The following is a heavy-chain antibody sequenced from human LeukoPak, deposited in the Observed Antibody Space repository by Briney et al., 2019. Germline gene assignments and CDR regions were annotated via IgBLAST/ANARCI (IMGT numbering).Heavy chain of an antibody. Sequence: PGGSLRLSCAASGFTFDDYGMSWVRQAPGKGLEWVSGINWNGGSTGYADSVKGRFTISRDNAKNSLYLQMNSLRAEDTALYYCARFQDGAVAGTFDPWGQGTLVTVSS. CDR3: ARFQDGAVAGTFDP. J-gene: IGHJ5*02. D-gene: IGHD6-19*01. CDR1: GFTFDDYG. CDR2: INWNGGST. V-gene: IGHV3-20*04.